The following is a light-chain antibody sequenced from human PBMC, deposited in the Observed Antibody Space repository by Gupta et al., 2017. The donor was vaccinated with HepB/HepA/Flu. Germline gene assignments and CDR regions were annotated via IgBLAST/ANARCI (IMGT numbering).Light chain of an antibody. J-gene: IGKJ4*01. Sequence: DIQMTQSPSSLSASVGDRVTITCQASEDITNYLNWYQQIPGKAPNLLMYDASNLNAGVPSRFSGSGSETDFTLTINNLQPEDSATYYCQHDHSNPPTFGGGTXVEI. CDR3: QHDHSNPPT. V-gene: IGKV1-33*01. CDR1: EDITNY. CDR2: DAS.